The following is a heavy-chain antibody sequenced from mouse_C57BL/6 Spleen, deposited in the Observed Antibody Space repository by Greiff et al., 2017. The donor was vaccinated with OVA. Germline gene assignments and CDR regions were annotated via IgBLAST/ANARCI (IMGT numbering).Heavy chain of an antibody. D-gene: IGHD3-1*01. CDR3: ARGGKKGLTWFAY. J-gene: IGHJ3*01. V-gene: IGHV5-4*03. CDR2: ISDGGSYT. Sequence: EVKLVESGGGLVKPGGSLKLSCAASGFTFSSYAMSWVRQTPEKRLEWVATISDGGSYTYYPDNVKGRFTIARDNAKNNLYLQMSHLKSEDTAMYDCARGGKKGLTWFAYWGQGTLVTVSA. CDR1: GFTFSSYA.